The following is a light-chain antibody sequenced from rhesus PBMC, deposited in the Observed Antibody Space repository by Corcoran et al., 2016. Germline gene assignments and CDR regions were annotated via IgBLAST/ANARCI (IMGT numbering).Light chain of an antibody. V-gene: IGKV1-19*01. CDR2: YAS. J-gene: IGKJ2*01. Sequence: DIQMTQSPSSLFAPVGDKVTITCHASQGISSWLAWYQQKPGKAPKPLIYYASSLQSGVPSRFSGRGSGTAYTLTISSLQPEDFATYYCQHGYGIPYSFVQGTKVEIK. CDR1: QGISSW. CDR3: QHGYGIPYS.